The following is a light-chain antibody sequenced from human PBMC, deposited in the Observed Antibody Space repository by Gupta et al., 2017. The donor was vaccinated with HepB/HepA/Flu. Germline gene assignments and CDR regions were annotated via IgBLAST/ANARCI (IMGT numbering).Light chain of an antibody. Sequence: FMLTQPHSVSESPGKTVTISCTRSSGSIASNYVQWYQKRPGSAPTTVIYEDNQRPSGVPDRFSGSIDSSSNSASLTISGLKTEDEADYYCQSYDSSNQVFGGGTKLTVL. CDR2: EDN. J-gene: IGLJ3*02. V-gene: IGLV6-57*03. CDR3: QSYDSSNQV. CDR1: SGSIASNY.